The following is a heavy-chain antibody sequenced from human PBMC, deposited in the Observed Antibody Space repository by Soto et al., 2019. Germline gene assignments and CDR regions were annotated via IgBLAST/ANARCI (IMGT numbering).Heavy chain of an antibody. D-gene: IGHD2-15*01. CDR1: GGTFSSYA. CDR2: IIPIFGTA. J-gene: IGHJ4*02. CDR3: ARRGVRYCSGGSCYGPFDY. Sequence: ASVKVSCKASGGTFSSYAISWVRQAPGQGLEWMGGIIPIFGTANYAQKFQGRVTITADESTSTAYMELSSLRSEDTAVYYCARRGVRYCSGGSCYGPFDYWGQGTLVTVSS. V-gene: IGHV1-69*13.